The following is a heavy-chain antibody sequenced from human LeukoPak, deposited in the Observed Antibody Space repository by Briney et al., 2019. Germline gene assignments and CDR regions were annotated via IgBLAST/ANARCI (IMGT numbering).Heavy chain of an antibody. Sequence: GGSPRLSCAASGFTFSSYAMSWVRQAPGKGLEWVSAISGSGGSTYYADSVKGRFTISRDNSKNTLYLQMNSLRAEDTAVYYCAKDGVVPAAMRKFDYWGQGTLVTVSS. CDR3: AKDGVVPAAMRKFDY. D-gene: IGHD2-2*01. V-gene: IGHV3-23*01. CDR2: ISGSGGST. CDR1: GFTFSSYA. J-gene: IGHJ4*02.